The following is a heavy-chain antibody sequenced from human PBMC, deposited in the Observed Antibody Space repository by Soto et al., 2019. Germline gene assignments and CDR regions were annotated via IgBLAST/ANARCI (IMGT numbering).Heavy chain of an antibody. J-gene: IGHJ5*02. CDR1: GGSFSGYY. CDR2: INHSGST. Sequence: QVQLQQWGAGLLKPSETLSLTCAVYGGSFSGYYWSWIRQPPGKGLEWIGEINHSGSTNYNPSLKSRVTISVDTPKNQFSLKLSSVTAADTAVYYCARGGFGHRFDPWGQGTLVTVSS. D-gene: IGHD3-16*01. CDR3: ARGGFGHRFDP. V-gene: IGHV4-34*01.